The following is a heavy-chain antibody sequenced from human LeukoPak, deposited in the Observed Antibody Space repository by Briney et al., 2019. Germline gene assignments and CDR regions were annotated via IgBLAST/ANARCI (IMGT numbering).Heavy chain of an antibody. CDR1: GFTFGSYT. V-gene: IGHV3-21*06. D-gene: IGHD6-19*01. J-gene: IGHJ5*02. Sequence: PGGSLRLSCAASGFTFGSYTMNWVRQAPGKGLEWVSSISPSGSSTWNVDSRFTISRDNAENSVYLQMNNLRAEDTAIYYCGRDFAAESGAGGPWGQGILITVSS. CDR3: GRDFAAESGAGGP. CDR2: ISPSGSST.